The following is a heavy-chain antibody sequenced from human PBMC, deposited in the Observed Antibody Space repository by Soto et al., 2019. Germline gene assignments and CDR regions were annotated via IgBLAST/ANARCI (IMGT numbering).Heavy chain of an antibody. CDR2: ISRSGNTI. D-gene: IGHD2-8*02. Sequence: QVQLVESGGGLVKPGGSLRLSCAASGFTFSDYYMSWIRQAPGKGLEWVSYISRSGNTIYYADSVKGRFTISRDDAKNSLYLQINSLGAEDTAVYYCAMEYCTGGNCYTYFQHWGQGTLVTVSS. CDR3: AMEYCTGGNCYTYFQH. J-gene: IGHJ1*01. CDR1: GFTFSDYY. V-gene: IGHV3-11*01.